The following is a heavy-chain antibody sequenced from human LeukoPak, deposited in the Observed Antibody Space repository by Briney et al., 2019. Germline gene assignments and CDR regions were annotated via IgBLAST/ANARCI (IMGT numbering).Heavy chain of an antibody. CDR1: GGSISSYY. Sequence: PSETLSLTCTVSGGSISSYYWSWIRQPPGKGLEWIGYIYYSGSTNYNPSLKSRVTISVDTSKNQFSLKLSSVTAADTAVYYCARVSLRRNYYDSANAFDIWGQGTMVTVSS. CDR2: IYYSGST. V-gene: IGHV4-59*01. D-gene: IGHD3-22*01. J-gene: IGHJ3*02. CDR3: ARVSLRRNYYDSANAFDI.